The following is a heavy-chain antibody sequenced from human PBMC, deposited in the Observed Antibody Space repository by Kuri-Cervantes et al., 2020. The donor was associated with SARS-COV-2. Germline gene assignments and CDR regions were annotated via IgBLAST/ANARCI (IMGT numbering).Heavy chain of an antibody. J-gene: IGHJ5*02. D-gene: IGHD6-6*01. CDR2: IYWNDDK. V-gene: IGHV2-5*01. CDR1: GFSLSTSGVG. CDR3: ARMSAARVGLDP. Sequence: SGPTLVKPTQTLTLTCTFSGFSLSTSGVGVGWIRQPPGKALEWLALIYWNDDKRYSPSLKTRLTISKDTSKNQVVLTMTNMDPVDTATYYCARMSAARVGLDPWGQGTLVTVSS.